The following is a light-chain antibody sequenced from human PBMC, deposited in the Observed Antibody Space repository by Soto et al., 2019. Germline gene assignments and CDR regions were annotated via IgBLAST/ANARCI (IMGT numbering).Light chain of an antibody. CDR3: TSWTTSTTMI. V-gene: IGLV2-14*03. CDR1: RSDIDAYNF. CDR2: DVN. J-gene: IGLJ2*01. Sequence: QSALTQPASVSGSPGQSMTISCTGTRSDIDAYNFVSWYQQHPGEVPKLILYDVNVRPSGVSNRFSGSKSGNTASLTISGLQAEDEADYYCTSWTTSTTMIFGGGTKVTVL.